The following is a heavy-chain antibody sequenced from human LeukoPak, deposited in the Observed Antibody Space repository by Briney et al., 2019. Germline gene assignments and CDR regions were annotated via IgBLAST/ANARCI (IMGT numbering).Heavy chain of an antibody. CDR3: ARETEGLDY. J-gene: IGHJ4*02. D-gene: IGHD2-21*02. CDR2: ISYDGRNK. Sequence: PGWSLRLSCAASGFTFSSYAIHWVRQAPGKGLEWVAVISYDGRNKYYADFVKGRFTISRDNSKNTLYLQMNSLRVEDTAVYYCARETEGLDYWGQGTLVTVSS. CDR1: GFTFSSYA. V-gene: IGHV3-30*04.